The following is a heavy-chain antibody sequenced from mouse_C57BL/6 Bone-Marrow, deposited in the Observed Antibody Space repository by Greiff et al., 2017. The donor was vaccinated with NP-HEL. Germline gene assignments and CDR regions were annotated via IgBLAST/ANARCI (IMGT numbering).Heavy chain of an antibody. CDR1: GFTFSSYA. CDR2: ISDGGSYT. J-gene: IGHJ2*01. V-gene: IGHV5-4*03. Sequence: EVKVEESGGGLVKPGGSLKLSCAASGFTFSSYAMSWVRQTPEKRLEWVATISDGGSYTYYPDNVKGRFTISRDNAKNNLYLQMSHLKSEDTAMYYCERVPGSQYYFDYWGQGTTLTVSS. CDR3: ERVPGSQYYFDY. D-gene: IGHD1-1*01.